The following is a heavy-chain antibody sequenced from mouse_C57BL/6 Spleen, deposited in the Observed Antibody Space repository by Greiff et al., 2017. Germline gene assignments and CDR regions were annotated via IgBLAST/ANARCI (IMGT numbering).Heavy chain of an antibody. J-gene: IGHJ2*01. V-gene: IGHV5-4*01. CDR1: GFTFSSYA. D-gene: IGHD4-1*01. CDR3: ARDDLQTALDY. CDR2: ISDGGSYT. Sequence: EVQVVESGGGLVKPGGSLKLSCAASGFTFSSYAMSWVRQTPEKRLEWVATISDGGSYTYYPDNVKGRFTISRDNAKNNLYLQMSHLKSEDTAMYYCARDDLQTALDYWGQGTTLTVSS.